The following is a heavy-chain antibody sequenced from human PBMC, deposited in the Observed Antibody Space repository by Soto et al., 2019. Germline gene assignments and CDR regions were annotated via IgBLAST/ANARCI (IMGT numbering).Heavy chain of an antibody. CDR1: GYTFTDYW. V-gene: IGHV5-51*01. CDR2: IYPGDSDT. CDR3: ASHISNFRYYHDAMDV. J-gene: IGHJ6*02. Sequence: GDSLKISCKGSGYTFTDYWIGWVRQLPGKGLAWMGIIYPGDSDTRYSPSFQVHVTITVDKSTSNAYLQWNALQASDTAMYYCASHISNFRYYHDAMDVWAQGTTVTVSS. D-gene: IGHD4-4*01.